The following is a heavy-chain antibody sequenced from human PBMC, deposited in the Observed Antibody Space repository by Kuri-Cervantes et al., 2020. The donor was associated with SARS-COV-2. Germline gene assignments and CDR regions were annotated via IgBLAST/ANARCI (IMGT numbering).Heavy chain of an antibody. CDR1: GGTFSSYA. CDR2: IIPILGIA. J-gene: IGHJ3*02. Sequence: SVKVSCKASGGTFSSYAISWVRQAPGQGLEWMGRIIPILGIANYAQKFQGRVTITADKSTSTAYIELSRLRSDDTAVYYCATPSYYDSSGSYDAFDIWGQGTMVTVSS. CDR3: ATPSYYDSSGSYDAFDI. D-gene: IGHD3-22*01. V-gene: IGHV1-69*04.